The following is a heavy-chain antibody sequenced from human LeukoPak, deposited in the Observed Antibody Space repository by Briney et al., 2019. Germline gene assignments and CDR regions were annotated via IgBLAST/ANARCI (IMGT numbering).Heavy chain of an antibody. CDR1: GFTFSSYG. V-gene: IGHV3-30*18. D-gene: IGHD4-17*01. CDR3: AKDLRYGDYGALLDY. CDR2: ISYDGSNK. J-gene: IGHJ4*02. Sequence: QPGGSLRLSCAASGFTFSSYGMHWVRQAPGKGLEWVAVISYDGSNKYYADSVKGRFTISRDNSKNTLYLQMNSLRAEDTAVYYCAKDLRYGDYGALLDYWGQGTLVTVSS.